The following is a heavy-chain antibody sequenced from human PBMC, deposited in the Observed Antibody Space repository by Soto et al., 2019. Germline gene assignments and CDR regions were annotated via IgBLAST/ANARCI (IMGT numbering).Heavy chain of an antibody. D-gene: IGHD6-19*01. CDR3: AIGYSSGWRYYFDY. V-gene: IGHV3-23*01. J-gene: IGHJ4*02. Sequence: PGGSLRLSCAASRFTFTSYAMSWVRQAPGKGLEWVSGISASGGSTYYADSVKGRFTISRDNSKNTLYLQMNSLRAEDTAVYYCAIGYSSGWRYYFDYWGQGTLVTV. CDR1: RFTFTSYA. CDR2: ISASGGST.